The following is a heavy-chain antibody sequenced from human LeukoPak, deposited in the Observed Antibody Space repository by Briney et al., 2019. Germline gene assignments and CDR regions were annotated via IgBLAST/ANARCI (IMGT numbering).Heavy chain of an antibody. D-gene: IGHD5-12*01. J-gene: IGHJ4*02. Sequence: GGSLRLSCAASGFTFSNYGMHWVRQAPGKGLEWVGFIRYDGRNKYYADFVKGRFTISRDNSKNTLYLQMNSLRPEDTAVYYCARARPSMWIDYWGQGTLVTVSS. CDR3: ARARPSMWIDY. CDR1: GFTFSNYG. V-gene: IGHV3-30*02. CDR2: IRYDGRNK.